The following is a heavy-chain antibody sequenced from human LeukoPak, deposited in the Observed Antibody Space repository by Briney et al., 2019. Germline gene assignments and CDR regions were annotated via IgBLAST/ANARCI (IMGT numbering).Heavy chain of an antibody. CDR1: RFTFNSYA. CDR2: IGGSNGIT. J-gene: IGHJ4*02. D-gene: IGHD5-12*01. Sequence: PGGSLRLPCAASRFTFNSYAMSWVRQAPGKGLEWVSVIGGSNGITFYVGSVKGRFTISRDNSKDTLYLQMNSLRAEDTAVYYCARNENSGWGYFDYWGQGTLVTVSS. V-gene: IGHV3-23*01. CDR3: ARNENSGWGYFDY.